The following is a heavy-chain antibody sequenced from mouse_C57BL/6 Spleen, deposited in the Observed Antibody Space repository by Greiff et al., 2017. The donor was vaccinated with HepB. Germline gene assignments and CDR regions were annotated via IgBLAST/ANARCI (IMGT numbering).Heavy chain of an antibody. Sequence: QVQLQQPGAELVRPGSSVKLSCKASGYTFTSYWMDWVKQRPGQGLEWIGNIYPSDSETHYNQKFKDKATLTVDKSSNTAYMQLSSLTSEDSAVYYCARGGVAPDYWGQGTTLTVSS. CDR3: ARGGVAPDY. D-gene: IGHD1-1*02. V-gene: IGHV1-61*01. CDR2: IYPSDSET. J-gene: IGHJ2*01. CDR1: GYTFTSYW.